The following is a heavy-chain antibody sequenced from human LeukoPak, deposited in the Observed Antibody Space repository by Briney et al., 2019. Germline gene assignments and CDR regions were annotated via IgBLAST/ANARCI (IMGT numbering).Heavy chain of an antibody. V-gene: IGHV1-2*02. D-gene: IGHD6-13*01. Sequence: ASVKVSCKASGYTFTSYGISWVRQAPGQGLEWLGWIHPNSGGTNYAQKFQGRVTMTRDTSISTAYMELSRLRSDDTAVYYCARDRSSSSSWANWFDPWGQGTLVTVSS. CDR3: ARDRSSSSSWANWFDP. J-gene: IGHJ5*02. CDR2: IHPNSGGT. CDR1: GYTFTSYG.